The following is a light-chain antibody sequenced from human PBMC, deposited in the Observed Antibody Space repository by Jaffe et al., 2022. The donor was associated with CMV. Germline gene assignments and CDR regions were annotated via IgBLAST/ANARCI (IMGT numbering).Light chain of an antibody. Sequence: QSVLTQPPSASGTPGQRVTISCSGSRSNIGSNPVNWYQQFPGAAPKLLIYTNDQRPSGVPDRFSGSKSGTSASLAISGLQSEDEADYYCAAWDDSLNGHVVFGGGTKLTVL. CDR2: TND. CDR3: AAWDDSLNGHVV. CDR1: RSNIGSNP. V-gene: IGLV1-44*01. J-gene: IGLJ2*01.